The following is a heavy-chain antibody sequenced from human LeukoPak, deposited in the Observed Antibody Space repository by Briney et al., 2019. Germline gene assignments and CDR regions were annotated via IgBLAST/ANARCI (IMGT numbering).Heavy chain of an antibody. CDR1: TGSIRGDGYY. Sequence: SETLSLTCTVSTGSIRGDGYYWSWIRQHPGKGLEGLGHINSNGETHYNPSLKSRLTISVDTSKSQFSLELSSATAADTAVYYCARADLAGYQEDFDFWGQGALVTVSS. D-gene: IGHD3-9*01. CDR3: ARADLAGYQEDFDF. V-gene: IGHV4-31*03. J-gene: IGHJ4*02. CDR2: INSNGET.